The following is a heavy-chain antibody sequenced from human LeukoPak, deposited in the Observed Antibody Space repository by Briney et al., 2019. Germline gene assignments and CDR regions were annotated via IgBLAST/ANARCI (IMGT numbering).Heavy chain of an antibody. J-gene: IGHJ4*02. D-gene: IGHD3-10*01. V-gene: IGHV1-46*01. CDR1: GYTFTSYY. CDR2: IDPSGGST. CDR3: ARAEYYYGSGSYSWLDY. Sequence: GASVKVSCKASGYTFTSYYIHWVRQAPGQGLEWVGIIDPSGGSTTYAQKFQGRVTMTRDTSPSTIYMELSRLRSEDTAVYYCARAEYYYGSGSYSWLDYWGQGTLVTVSS.